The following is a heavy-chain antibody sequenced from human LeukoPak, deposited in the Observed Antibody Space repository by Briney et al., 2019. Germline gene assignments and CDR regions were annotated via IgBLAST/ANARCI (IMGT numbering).Heavy chain of an antibody. CDR2: MSSSGSTI. V-gene: IGHV3-11*04. CDR1: GFTFSDYY. D-gene: IGHD2-2*01. Sequence: RGSLRLSCAASGFTFSDYYMNWIRPAPRKGLEWISYMSSSGSTISYADSVTGRFTVSRDNAKHSLYLQMNSLRAEDTAVYYCARSILPAANAIDYWGQGTLLTVSS. J-gene: IGHJ4*02. CDR3: ARSILPAANAIDY.